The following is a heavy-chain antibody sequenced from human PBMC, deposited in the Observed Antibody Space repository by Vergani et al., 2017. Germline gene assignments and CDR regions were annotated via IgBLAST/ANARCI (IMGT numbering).Heavy chain of an antibody. CDR1: GFTFRIYG. D-gene: IGHD3-22*01. CDR2: IRYDGTKR. V-gene: IGHV3-30*02. J-gene: IGHJ1*01. CDR3: TKAGQYDSDNFHDS. Sequence: VQLVESGGGLVQPGRSLRLSCIASGFTFRIYGMHWVRQAPGKGLEWVAFIRYDGTKRFYGDSVKGRFTISRDNYQTTVFLQMNSLRADDSAVYYCTKAGQYDSDNFHDSWGQGALVTVAS.